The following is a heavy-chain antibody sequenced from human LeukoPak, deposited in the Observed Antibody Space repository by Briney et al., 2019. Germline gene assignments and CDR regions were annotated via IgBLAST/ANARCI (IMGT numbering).Heavy chain of an antibody. Sequence: GGSLRLSCAASGFTFSSYEMNWVRQAPGKGLEWVSYISSSGSTIYYADSVKGRFTNSRDNAKNSLYLQMNSLRAEDTAVYYCAREHDQDIVVVVAATTPDAFDIWGQGTMVTVSS. CDR1: GFTFSSYE. CDR2: ISSSGSTI. V-gene: IGHV3-48*03. CDR3: AREHDQDIVVVVAATTPDAFDI. J-gene: IGHJ3*02. D-gene: IGHD2-15*01.